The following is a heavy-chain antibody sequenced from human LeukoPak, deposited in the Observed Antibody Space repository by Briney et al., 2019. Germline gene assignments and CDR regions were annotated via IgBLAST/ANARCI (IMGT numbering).Heavy chain of an antibody. J-gene: IGHJ6*03. CDR2: ISGSGGST. D-gene: IGHD5-12*01. V-gene: IGHV3-23*01. CDR1: GFTFSSSA. CDR3: AKDPYEGYYYYYMDV. Sequence: GGSLRLSCAASGFTFSSSAMTWVRQAPGKGLEWVSAISGSGGSTYYADSVKGRFTISRDNSKNTLYLQMNSLRAEDTAVYYCAKDPYEGYYYYYMDVWGKGTTVTVSS.